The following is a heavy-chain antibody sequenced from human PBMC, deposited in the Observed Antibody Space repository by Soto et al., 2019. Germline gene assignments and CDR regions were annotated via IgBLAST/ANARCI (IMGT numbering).Heavy chain of an antibody. CDR3: ARTAYGDYDAFDI. V-gene: IGHV4-39*01. CDR1: GGSISSSSYY. D-gene: IGHD4-17*01. J-gene: IGHJ3*02. CDR2: IYYSGST. Sequence: QLQLQESGPGLVKPSETLSLTCTVSGGSISSSSYYWGWIRQPPGKGLEWIGSIYYSGSTYYNPSLKSRVTISVDTSKNQFSLKLSSVTAADTAVYYCARTAYGDYDAFDIWGQGTMVTVSS.